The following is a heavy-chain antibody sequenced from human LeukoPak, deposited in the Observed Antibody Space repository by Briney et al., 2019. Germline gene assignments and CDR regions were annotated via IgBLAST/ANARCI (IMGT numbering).Heavy chain of an antibody. V-gene: IGHV1-18*04. D-gene: IGHD3-3*01. J-gene: IGHJ4*02. CDR2: INSYNGNT. CDR1: GYTFTSYV. CDR3: ARSGSSGEDRFLEWLLYDF. Sequence: ASVTVSCKASGYTFTSYVISWVRQAPGQGLEWMGWINSYNGNTHYAQTIHGRVTMTTDTSTTTAYMELRSLRSDDSALYYCARSGSSGEDRFLEWLLYDFWGQGTLVTVSS.